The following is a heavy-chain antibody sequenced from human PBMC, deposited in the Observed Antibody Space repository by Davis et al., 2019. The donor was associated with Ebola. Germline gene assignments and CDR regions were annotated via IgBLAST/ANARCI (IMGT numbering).Heavy chain of an antibody. V-gene: IGHV3-23*01. CDR3: AKTSTYSGYDFYFDY. CDR2: ISGSGCST. D-gene: IGHD5-12*01. CDR1: GFTFSSDA. J-gene: IGHJ4*02. Sequence: GESLKISCAASGFTFSSDAMSWLRQAPGKGLELVSAISGSGCSTYYADFVKGRFTIARDNSKNTLYLQMNSLRAEDTAVYYCAKTSTYSGYDFYFDYWGQGTLVTVSS.